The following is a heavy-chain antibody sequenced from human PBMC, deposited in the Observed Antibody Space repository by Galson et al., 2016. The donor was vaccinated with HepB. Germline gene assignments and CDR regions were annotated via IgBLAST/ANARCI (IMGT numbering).Heavy chain of an antibody. J-gene: IGHJ6*02. CDR3: ASAPRPYYYYYGMDV. V-gene: IGHV4-4*02. Sequence: SETLSLTCAVSGGSISSNSWWSWVRQSPGKGLEWIGEIYHSGIPNYNPSLKSRVTISVDESKNEFSLKLSSVTAADTAVYYCASAPRPYYYYYGMDVWGQGTTVTVSS. CDR2: IYHSGIP. CDR1: GGSISSNSW.